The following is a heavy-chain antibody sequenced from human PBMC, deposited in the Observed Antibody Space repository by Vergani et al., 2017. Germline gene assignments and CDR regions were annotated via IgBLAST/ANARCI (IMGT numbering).Heavy chain of an antibody. CDR1: GFVFSESP. V-gene: IGHV3-73*01. D-gene: IGHD3-10*01. J-gene: IGHJ4*02. CDR2: IRRRSEHYAT. Sequence: EVQLMESGGGWAQPGGSLRLSCAASGFVFSESPIHWVRQVPGKGLEWLGHIRRRSEHYATAYGPSLIGRTTISRDDSTNTAYLQLSSLGTDDTAIYFCSAQTQSCNDYGGQGTLVAVSS. CDR3: SAQTQSCNDY.